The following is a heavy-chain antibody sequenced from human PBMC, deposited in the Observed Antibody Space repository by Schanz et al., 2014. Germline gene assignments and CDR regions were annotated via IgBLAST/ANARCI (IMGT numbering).Heavy chain of an antibody. CDR1: GFSVSTNY. CDR2: LYINAGST. J-gene: IGHJ3*01. V-gene: IGHV3-53*01. D-gene: IGHD5-12*01. Sequence: EVQLVESGGGLIQPGGSLRLSCAVSGFSVSTNYMSWARQAPGKGLEWISFLYINAGSTRYADSVKGRFFISRDSSKNTLFLQMNSLRPEDTALYFCARDEGRDGYNLAFDVWGQGTLVTVSS. CDR3: ARDEGRDGYNLAFDV.